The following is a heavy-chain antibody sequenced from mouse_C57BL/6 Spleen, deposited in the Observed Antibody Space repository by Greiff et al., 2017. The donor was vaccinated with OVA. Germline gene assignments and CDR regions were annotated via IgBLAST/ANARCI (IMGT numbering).Heavy chain of an antibody. J-gene: IGHJ1*03. D-gene: IGHD1-1*01. CDR1: GFSLTSYG. V-gene: IGHV2-2*01. Sequence: QVQLQQPGPGLVQPSQSLSITCTVSGFSLTSYGVHWVRQSPGKGLEWLGVIWSGGTTDYNAAFISRLSISKDNSKSQVFFKMNSLQADDTAIYYCARGHYYGSPYWYFDVWGTGTTVTVSS. CDR2: IWSGGTT. CDR3: ARGHYYGSPYWYFDV.